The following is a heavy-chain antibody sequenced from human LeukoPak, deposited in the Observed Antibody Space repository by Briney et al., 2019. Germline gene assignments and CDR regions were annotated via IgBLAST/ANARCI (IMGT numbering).Heavy chain of an antibody. CDR1: GGSISSSSYY. D-gene: IGHD3-22*01. J-gene: IGHJ3*02. CDR2: IYYSGST. CDR3: AKRNKSRTHKYYSDSSGRPTDAFDI. Sequence: SETLSLTCTVSGGSISSSSYYWGWIRQPPGKGLEWIGSIYYSGSTYYNPSLKSRVTISVDTSKNQFSLKLSSVTAADTAVYYCAKRNKSRTHKYYSDSSGRPTDAFDIWGQGTMVTVSS. V-gene: IGHV4-39*01.